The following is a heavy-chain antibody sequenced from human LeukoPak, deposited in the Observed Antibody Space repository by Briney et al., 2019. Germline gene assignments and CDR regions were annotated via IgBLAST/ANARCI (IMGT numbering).Heavy chain of an antibody. J-gene: IGHJ3*02. Sequence: PSETLSLTCTVSGGSISSSSYYWGWIRQPPGKGLEWIGSIYYSGSTYYNPSLKSRVTISVDTSKNQFSLKLSSVTAADTAVYYCARDPNIVGATLGDAFDIWGQGTMVTVSS. D-gene: IGHD1-26*01. CDR2: IYYSGST. CDR3: ARDPNIVGATLGDAFDI. V-gene: IGHV4-39*07. CDR1: GGSISSSSYY.